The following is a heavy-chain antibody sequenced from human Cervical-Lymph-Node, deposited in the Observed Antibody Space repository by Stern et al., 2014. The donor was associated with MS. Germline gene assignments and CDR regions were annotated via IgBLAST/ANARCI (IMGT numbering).Heavy chain of an antibody. CDR1: GGSISSGSYY. CDR2: IYTSGST. V-gene: IGHV4-61*02. J-gene: IGHJ5*02. D-gene: IGHD1-26*01. CDR3: ARDLSGEGWFDP. Sequence: QLQLQESGPGLVKPSQTLSLTCTVSGGSISSGSYYWSWIRQPAGKGLEWIGRIYTSGSTNYNPSLKSRVTISGDPSKNQFSLKLSSVTAADTAVYYCARDLSGEGWFDPWGQGTLVTVSS.